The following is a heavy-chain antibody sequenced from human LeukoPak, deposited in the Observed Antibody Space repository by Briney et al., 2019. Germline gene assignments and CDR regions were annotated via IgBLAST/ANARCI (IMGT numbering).Heavy chain of an antibody. J-gene: IGHJ4*02. CDR2: IYYSEST. CDR3: AKSGGYGLIDY. CDR1: GGSISSSSYY. Sequence: PSETLSLTCTVSGGSISSSSYYWGWIRQPPGKGLEWIGNIYYSESTYYNPSLQSRVTISIETSKNQISLRLNSVTAADTAMYYCAKSGGYGLIDYWGQGTLVTVSS. D-gene: IGHD1-26*01. V-gene: IGHV4-39*01.